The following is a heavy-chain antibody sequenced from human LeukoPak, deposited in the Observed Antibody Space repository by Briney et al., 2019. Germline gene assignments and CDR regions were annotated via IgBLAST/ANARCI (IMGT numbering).Heavy chain of an antibody. V-gene: IGHV3-7*01. Sequence: GGSLRLSCAASGFTFSSYWMSWVRQAPGKGLEWVANIKQDGSEKYYVDSVKGRFTISRDNARNSVYLEMNSVRVEDTGLYFCARETSGWCFGFWGQGTLVSVSS. J-gene: IGHJ4*02. CDR1: GFTFSSYW. CDR2: IKQDGSEK. D-gene: IGHD6-19*01. CDR3: ARETSGWCFGF.